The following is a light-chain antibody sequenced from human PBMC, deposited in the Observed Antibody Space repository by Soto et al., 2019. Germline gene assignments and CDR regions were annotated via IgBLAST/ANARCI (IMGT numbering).Light chain of an antibody. CDR3: QQYHSWPHT. V-gene: IGKV3-15*01. CDR1: QSVTTN. J-gene: IGKJ2*01. CDR2: GAS. Sequence: ETVLTQSPATLSVSPGERATFSCKASQSVTTNLAWYQQKPGQVPRLLIYGASTRASGIPARFSGSGSGTEFTLSISSLQPEDFAIYHCQQYHSWPHTFGQGTKLEIK.